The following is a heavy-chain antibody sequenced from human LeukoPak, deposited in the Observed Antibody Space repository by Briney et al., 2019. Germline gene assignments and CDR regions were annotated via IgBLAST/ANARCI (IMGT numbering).Heavy chain of an antibody. D-gene: IGHD6-19*01. J-gene: IGHJ4*02. V-gene: IGHV3-30-3*01. CDR2: ISYDGSNK. CDR1: GFTFSSYA. CDR3: ARELFISGWRIDY. Sequence: GGSLRLSCAASGFTFSSYAMHWVRQAPGKGLEWVAVISYDGSNKYYADSVKGRFTISRDNSKNTLYLEMNSLRAEDTAVYYCARELFISGWRIDYWGQGTLVTVSS.